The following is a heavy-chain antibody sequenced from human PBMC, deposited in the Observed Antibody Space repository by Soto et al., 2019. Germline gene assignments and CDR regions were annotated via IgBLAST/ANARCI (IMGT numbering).Heavy chain of an antibody. Sequence: QVQLVESGGGGVQPGRSLRLSCAASGFTFRNYAMHWVRQAPGKGLECVAVISYDGGNKFYRDYVKGRFTISRDNSKNTLYLQINSLRYEDTAVYYCARGDREDIAVVIGVRPGEYGVDVWGQGTTVTVSS. CDR3: ARGDREDIAVVIGVRPGEYGVDV. J-gene: IGHJ6*02. CDR2: ISYDGGNK. CDR1: GFTFRNYA. D-gene: IGHD2-15*01. V-gene: IGHV3-30-3*01.